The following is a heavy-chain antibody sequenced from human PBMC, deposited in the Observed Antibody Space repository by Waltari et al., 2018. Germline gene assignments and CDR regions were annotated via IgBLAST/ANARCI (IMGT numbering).Heavy chain of an antibody. Sequence: EVQLLESGGDLVQPGGSFRLSCAASGFTFSNYAMTWVRQAPGKGLEWVSVIGGGGSTTYYADSVKGRFTISRDNSKNTLYLQMNRLRVEDTAVYYCAKKLGVSSWYYFDYWGQGTLVTVSS. CDR2: IGGGGSTT. CDR3: AKKLGVSSWYYFDY. D-gene: IGHD1-26*01. CDR1: GFTFSNYA. J-gene: IGHJ4*02. V-gene: IGHV3-23*01.